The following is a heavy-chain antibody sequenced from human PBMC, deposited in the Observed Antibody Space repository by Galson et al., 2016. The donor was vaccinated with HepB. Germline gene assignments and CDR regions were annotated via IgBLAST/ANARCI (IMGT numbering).Heavy chain of an antibody. CDR2: ISESGGPT. Sequence: SLRLSCAASGFTFSNYAMSWVRQAPGKGLEWVSGISESGGPTYDTDSLKGRFTISRDNSRTMLFLQMTSMRAEDTAVYYWAKDRYDSSGARYDYGGQGTLVTVSS. CDR1: GFTFSNYA. J-gene: IGHJ4*02. D-gene: IGHD3-22*01. V-gene: IGHV3-23*01. CDR3: AKDRYDSSGARYDY.